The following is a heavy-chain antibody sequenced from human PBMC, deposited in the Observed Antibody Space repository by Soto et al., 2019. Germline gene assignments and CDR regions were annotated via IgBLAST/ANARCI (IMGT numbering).Heavy chain of an antibody. J-gene: IGHJ4*02. CDR3: SRGGDAYTAGTY. D-gene: IGHD2-2*01. CDR1: GGSLSGYY. CDR2: IHHSGST. Sequence: QVQLQQWGAGLLKPSETLSLTCAVYGGSLSGYYWTWIRRPPGKGLEWIGEIHHSGSTNYNSSLKRRVAIAADTSKNQSFLKLSSLTAADTAVYYRSRGGDAYTAGTYWGQGTLVTVSS. V-gene: IGHV4-34*01.